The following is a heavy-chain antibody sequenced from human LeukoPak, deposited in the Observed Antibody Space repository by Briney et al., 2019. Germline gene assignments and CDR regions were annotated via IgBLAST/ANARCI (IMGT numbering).Heavy chain of an antibody. CDR3: ARGAAGYSYG. J-gene: IGHJ4*02. D-gene: IGHD5-18*01. Sequence: SETLSLTCTVSGASITSYYWSWLRQPPANPLEWIGHTYYSGSTNYNPSLKSRVTISIDTSKNQFSLRLSSVTAADTAVYYCARGAAGYSYGWGQGTLVTVSS. CDR2: TYYSGST. V-gene: IGHV4-59*01. CDR1: GASITSYY.